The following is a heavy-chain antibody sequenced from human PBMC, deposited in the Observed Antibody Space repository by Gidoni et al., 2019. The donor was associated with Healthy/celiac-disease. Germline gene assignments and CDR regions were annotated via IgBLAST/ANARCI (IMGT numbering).Heavy chain of an antibody. D-gene: IGHD5-18*01. CDR3: ARDEKAMGAPLDAFDI. CDR2: IYHSGST. CDR1: GYSISSGYY. Sequence: QVQLPESGPGLAKPSETLSLTCAVSGYSISSGYYWGWIRQPPGKGLEWIGSIYHSGSTYYNPSLKSRVTISVDTSKNQFSLKLSSVTAADTAVYYCARDEKAMGAPLDAFDIWGQGTMVTVSS. V-gene: IGHV4-38-2*02. J-gene: IGHJ3*02.